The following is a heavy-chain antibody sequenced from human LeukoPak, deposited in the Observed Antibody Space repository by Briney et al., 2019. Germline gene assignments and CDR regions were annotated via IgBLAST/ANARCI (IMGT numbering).Heavy chain of an antibody. CDR3: AGAWIEMTLLSPRADN. V-gene: IGHV1-69*01. CDR1: GGTLSSYA. D-gene: IGHD5-24*01. Sequence: SVKVSCKASGGTLSSYAIGWVRQAPGQGLEWMAGIIPIFGTANYAQKFQGRVTITADESTSTAYMELSSLRSEDTAVYDTAGAWIEMTLLSPRADNWGQGTLVTVSS. J-gene: IGHJ4*02. CDR2: IIPIFGTA.